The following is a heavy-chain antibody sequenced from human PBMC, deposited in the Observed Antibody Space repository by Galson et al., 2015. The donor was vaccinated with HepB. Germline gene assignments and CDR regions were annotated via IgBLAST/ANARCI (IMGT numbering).Heavy chain of an antibody. D-gene: IGHD2-2*01. CDR1: SISSTSYY. J-gene: IGHJ4*02. Sequence: SISSTSYYWGWIRQPPGKGLEWIGTIYYSGSTYYNPSLKSRVTISVDTSKNQFSLKLSSVTAAETAMYYCARTSYCSTNSCYFSGTYNFDYWGQGTLVTVSS. CDR3: ARTSYCSTNSCYFSGTYNFDY. CDR2: IYYSGST. V-gene: IGHV4-39*01.